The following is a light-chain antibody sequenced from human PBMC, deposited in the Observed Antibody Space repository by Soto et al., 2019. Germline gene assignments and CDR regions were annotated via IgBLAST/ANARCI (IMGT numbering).Light chain of an antibody. CDR1: SSDVGSYNL. CDR3: CSYAGSSTYV. Sequence: QSVLTQPASVSGSPGQSITISCTGTSSDVGSYNLVPWYQQHPGKAPKLIIYEGSKRPSGVSNCFSGSKSGNTASLTISGLQAEDEADYYCCSYAGSSTYVFGTGTKVTVL. CDR2: EGS. V-gene: IGLV2-23*01. J-gene: IGLJ1*01.